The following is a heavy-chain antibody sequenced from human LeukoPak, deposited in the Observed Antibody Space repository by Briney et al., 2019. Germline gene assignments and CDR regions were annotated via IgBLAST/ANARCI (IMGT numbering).Heavy chain of an antibody. CDR1: GFSFSSHA. CDR3: ANEVRPNDY. D-gene: IGHD1-1*01. CDR2: IDISGGST. J-gene: IGHJ4*02. Sequence: PGGSLRLSCSASGFSFSSHAMCWVCQAPGKGLEWVSSIDISGGSTYYADSVQGRFTISRDNSKNTLYLQMNSLRAEDTALYYCANEVRPNDYWVQGTMVTVSS. V-gene: IGHV3-23*01.